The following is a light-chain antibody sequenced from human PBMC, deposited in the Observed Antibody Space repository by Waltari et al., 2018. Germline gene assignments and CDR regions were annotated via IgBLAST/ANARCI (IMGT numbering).Light chain of an antibody. V-gene: IGKV3-15*01. CDR1: QIVSSN. CDR3: QQYNNWPPYT. Sequence: EIVMTQSPATLSVSPGERATLSCRASQIVSSNLAWYQQKPGQAPMLLIYGASTRATGIPARFSGSGSGTEFTLPISSLQSEDFAVYYCQQYNNWPPYTFGPGTKLEIK. CDR2: GAS. J-gene: IGKJ2*01.